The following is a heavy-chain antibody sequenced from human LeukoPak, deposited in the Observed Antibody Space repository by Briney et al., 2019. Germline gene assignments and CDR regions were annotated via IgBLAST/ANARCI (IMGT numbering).Heavy chain of an antibody. Sequence: ASVKVSCKASGYTFTSYYMHWVRRAPGQGLEWMGIINPSGGSASYAQKFQGRVTMTRGMSTSTVYMELSSLRSEDTAVYYCARDKVGRYSSSWRNNWFDPWGQGTLVTVSS. CDR1: GYTFTSYY. D-gene: IGHD6-13*01. V-gene: IGHV1-46*01. CDR3: ARDKVGRYSSSWRNNWFDP. CDR2: INPSGGSA. J-gene: IGHJ5*02.